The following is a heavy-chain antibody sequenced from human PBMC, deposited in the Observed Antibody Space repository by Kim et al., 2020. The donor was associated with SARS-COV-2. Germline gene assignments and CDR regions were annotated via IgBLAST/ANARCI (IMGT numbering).Heavy chain of an antibody. J-gene: IGHJ4*02. V-gene: IGHV3-21*01. CDR1: GFTFSSYS. Sequence: GGSLRLSCAASGFTFSSYSMNWVRQAPGKGLEWVSSISSSRSDIYYADSVKGRFTISRDNAKNSLYLQMNSLRAEDTAVYYCARTVLINYEFWSGYYNDPGYWGQGTLVTVSS. CDR2: ISSSRSDI. D-gene: IGHD3-3*01. CDR3: ARTVLINYEFWSGYYNDPGY.